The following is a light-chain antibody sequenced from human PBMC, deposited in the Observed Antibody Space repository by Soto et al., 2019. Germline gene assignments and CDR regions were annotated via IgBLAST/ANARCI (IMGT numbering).Light chain of an antibody. CDR1: SSDIGAYNS. CDR2: EVS. Sequence: QSALTQPASVSGSPGQSITISCTGTSSDIGAYNSVSWYQQHPGKAPKLMIYEVSNRPSGVSNRFSASKSGNTASLTISGLQAEADADYYCSSRTTSNPYVFGTGTKLTVL. CDR3: SSRTTSNPYV. J-gene: IGLJ1*01. V-gene: IGLV2-14*01.